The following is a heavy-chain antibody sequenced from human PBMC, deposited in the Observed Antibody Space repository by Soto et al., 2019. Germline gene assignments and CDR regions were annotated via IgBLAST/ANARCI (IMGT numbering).Heavy chain of an antibody. CDR3: ARLIGDSWLDS. CDR2: IGSKGETYAT. V-gene: IGHV3-73*01. Sequence: GALRLSCAASVFTFGASALQWVRQASGKGLEWLGRIGSKGETYATAYAASVKGRFTISRDDSKNTAYLQMNSLESDDPAVYYSARLIGDSWLDSWGQGTLVTVSS. J-gene: IGHJ5*01. CDR1: VFTFGASA.